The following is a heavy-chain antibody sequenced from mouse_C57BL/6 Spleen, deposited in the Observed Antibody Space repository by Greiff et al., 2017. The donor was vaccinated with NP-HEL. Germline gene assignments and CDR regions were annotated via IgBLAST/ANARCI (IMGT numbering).Heavy chain of an antibody. V-gene: IGHV1-52*01. Sequence: VQLQQPGAELVRPGSSVKLSCKASGYTFTSYRMHWVKQRPIQGLEWIGNIDPSDSETHYNQKFKDKATLTVDKSSSTAYMQLSSLTSEDSAVYYCARQGSNYVFDYWGQGTTLTVSS. CDR1: GYTFTSYR. CDR2: IDPSDSET. CDR3: ARQGSNYVFDY. D-gene: IGHD2-5*01. J-gene: IGHJ2*01.